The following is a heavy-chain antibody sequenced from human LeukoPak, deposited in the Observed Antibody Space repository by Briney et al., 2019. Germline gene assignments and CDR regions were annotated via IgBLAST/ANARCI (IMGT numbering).Heavy chain of an antibody. J-gene: IGHJ4*02. CDR1: GFTFSSHG. CDR2: ISSSSSYI. D-gene: IGHD5-18*01. V-gene: IGHV3-21*01. Sequence: GGSLRLSCATSGFTFSSHGMHWVRQAPGKGLEWVSSISSSSSYIYYADSVKGRFTISRDNAKNSLYLQMNSLRAEDTAVYYCARDPDGYSPFDYWGQGTLVTVSS. CDR3: ARDPDGYSPFDY.